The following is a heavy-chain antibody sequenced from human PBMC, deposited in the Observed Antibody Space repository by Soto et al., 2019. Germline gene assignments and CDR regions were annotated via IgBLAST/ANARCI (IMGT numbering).Heavy chain of an antibody. Sequence: QVQLQESGPGLVKPSQTLSLTCTVSGGSISSGGYYWSWIRQHPGKGLEWIGYIYYSGSTYYNPSLKRRVTISVDTSKNQFSLKLSSVTAADTAVYYCATGSISPLVFDYWGQGTLVTVSS. CDR3: ATGSISPLVFDY. CDR1: GGSISSGGYY. V-gene: IGHV4-31*03. D-gene: IGHD2-8*02. CDR2: IYYSGST. J-gene: IGHJ4*02.